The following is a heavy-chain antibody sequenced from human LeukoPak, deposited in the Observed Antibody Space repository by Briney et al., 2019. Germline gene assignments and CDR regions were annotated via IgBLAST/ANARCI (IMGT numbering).Heavy chain of an antibody. CDR2: ISHDGNTR. V-gene: IGHV3-30*19. Sequence: GRSLRLSCAASGFTFSSYGMHWVRQAPGKGLEWVCVISHDGNTRYYADSVKGQFTVSRDNSKNTVDLQMDSLRVEDTATYYCARVSLWFGELFPDDPFTDVWGQGTTVMVS. J-gene: IGHJ6*02. D-gene: IGHD3-10*01. CDR1: GFTFSSYG. CDR3: ARVSLWFGELFPDDPFTDV.